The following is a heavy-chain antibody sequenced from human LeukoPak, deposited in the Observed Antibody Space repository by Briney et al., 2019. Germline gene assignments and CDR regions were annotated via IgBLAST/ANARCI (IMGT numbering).Heavy chain of an antibody. CDR1: GLTFSTYE. J-gene: IGHJ4*02. V-gene: IGHV3-48*03. D-gene: IGHD3-22*01. CDR3: ARVRGHYDSSGYFATVNYFDY. Sequence: AGGSLRLSCTASGLTFSTYEMTWVRQAPGKGLEWVSYISGTGSTTYYADSVKGRFTISRDNAKNSLYLQMNSLWAEDTAVYYCARVRGHYDSSGYFATVNYFDYWGQGTLVTVSS. CDR2: ISGTGSTT.